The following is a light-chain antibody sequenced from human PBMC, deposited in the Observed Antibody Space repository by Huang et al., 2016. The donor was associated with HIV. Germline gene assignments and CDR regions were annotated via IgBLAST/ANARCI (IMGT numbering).Light chain of an antibody. CDR3: MQALETPLT. V-gene: IGKV2-28*01. J-gene: IGKJ4*01. CDR2: LGS. Sequence: DIVLTQSPLSLPVTPGEPASISCRSSQSLLHSDGYNYLDWYLQEPGQSPQLLIYLGSNRASGVPDRFSGSGSGTDFTLKISAVGAEDVGVYYCMQALETPLTFGGGTKVEIK. CDR1: QSLLHSDGYNY.